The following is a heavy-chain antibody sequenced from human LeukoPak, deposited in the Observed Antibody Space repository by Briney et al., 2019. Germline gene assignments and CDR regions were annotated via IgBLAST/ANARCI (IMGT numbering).Heavy chain of an antibody. Sequence: PGGSLRLSCAASGFTFSTYSMTWVRQAPGKGLEWVLSISGGSDYIYYADSVKGRFTISRDNAKNSLYLQMNSLRAEDTAVYYCARGLSSSWRTFDYWGQGTLVTVSS. CDR1: GFTFSTYS. J-gene: IGHJ4*02. CDR3: ARGLSSSWRTFDY. D-gene: IGHD6-13*01. CDR2: ISGGSDYI. V-gene: IGHV3-21*06.